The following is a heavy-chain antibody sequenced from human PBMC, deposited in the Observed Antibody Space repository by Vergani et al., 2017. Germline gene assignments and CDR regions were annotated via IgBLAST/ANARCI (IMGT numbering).Heavy chain of an antibody. D-gene: IGHD6-19*01. CDR3: AREGASSGWYKGPAEYFQH. Sequence: EVQLVESGGGLVQPGGSLRLSCAASGFTFSSYWMSWVRQAPGKGLEWVANIKQDGSEKYYVDSVKGRFTISRDNAKNSLYLQMNSLRAEYTAVYYCAREGASSGWYKGPAEYFQHWGQGTLVTVSS. J-gene: IGHJ1*01. CDR1: GFTFSSYW. CDR2: IKQDGSEK. V-gene: IGHV3-7*01.